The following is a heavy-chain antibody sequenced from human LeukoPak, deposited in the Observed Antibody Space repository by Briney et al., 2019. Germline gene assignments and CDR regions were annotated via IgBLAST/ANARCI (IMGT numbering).Heavy chain of an antibody. J-gene: IGHJ4*02. D-gene: IGHD3-22*01. CDR2: INPNSGGT. Sequence: ASVKVSCKASGYTFTGYYMHWVRQAPGQGLERMGRINPNSGGTYYAQKFQDRVTMTRDTSISTAYMELSRLTSDDTAVYYCARGPRSSSGYYEFDYWGQGTLVTVSS. CDR3: ARGPRSSSGYYEFDY. V-gene: IGHV1-2*06. CDR1: GYTFTGYY.